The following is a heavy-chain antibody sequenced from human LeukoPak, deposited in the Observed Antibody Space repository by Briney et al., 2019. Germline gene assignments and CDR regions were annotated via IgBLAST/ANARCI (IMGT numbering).Heavy chain of an antibody. D-gene: IGHD3-10*01. CDR3: ARGRVSGGFYLNGFDF. CDR2: INTSGTT. V-gene: IGHV4-4*07. CDR1: GDSISPYY. Sequence: SETLSLTCTVSGDSISPYYWSWIRQPAGKGLEWIGRINTSGTTVYNPSLKGRVTMSVNTSKNQLSLKLSSVTAADTAMYYCARGRVSGGFYLNGFDFWGQGALVTVSS. J-gene: IGHJ4*02.